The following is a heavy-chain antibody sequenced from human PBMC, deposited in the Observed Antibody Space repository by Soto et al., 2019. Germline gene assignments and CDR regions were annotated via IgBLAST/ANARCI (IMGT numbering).Heavy chain of an antibody. Sequence: PSETLSLTCTVSGGPISSYYWSWIRQPPGKGLEWIGYIYYSGSTNYNPSLKSRVTISVDTSKNQFSLKLSSVTAADTAVYYCARHAHMNPQWLVALDYWGQGTLVTVSS. CDR2: IYYSGST. CDR3: ARHAHMNPQWLVALDY. J-gene: IGHJ4*02. CDR1: GGPISSYY. D-gene: IGHD6-19*01. V-gene: IGHV4-59*08.